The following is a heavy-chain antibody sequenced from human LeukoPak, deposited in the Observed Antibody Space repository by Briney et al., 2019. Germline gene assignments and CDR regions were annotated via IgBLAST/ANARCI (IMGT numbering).Heavy chain of an antibody. CDR2: ISGGGENT. Sequence: GGSLRLSCGASGFTFTSYAMSWIRQAPGKGLELVSAISGGGENTYYGDAVKGRFTISRDNSKNTLYLQMNSLRAEDTATYYCAKPRAMTTGVGRYFDLWGRGTLVTVSS. J-gene: IGHJ2*01. V-gene: IGHV3-23*01. D-gene: IGHD1-1*01. CDR1: GFTFTSYA. CDR3: AKPRAMTTGVGRYFDL.